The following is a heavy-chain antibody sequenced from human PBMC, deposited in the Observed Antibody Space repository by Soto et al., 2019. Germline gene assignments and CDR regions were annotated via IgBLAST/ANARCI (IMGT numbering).Heavy chain of an antibody. Sequence: QVQLVQSGAEVKKPGSSVKVSCKASGGTFSSYAISWVRQAPGHGLEWMGGIIPLFNTSHYAQNFQGRVTITADESTDTAYMELSSLRSEDTAVYYRARDPVAYDGSLGSFDIWGQGTMVTVSS. CDR1: GGTFSSYA. J-gene: IGHJ3*02. D-gene: IGHD2-15*01. CDR2: IIPLFNTS. V-gene: IGHV1-69*01. CDR3: ARDPVAYDGSLGSFDI.